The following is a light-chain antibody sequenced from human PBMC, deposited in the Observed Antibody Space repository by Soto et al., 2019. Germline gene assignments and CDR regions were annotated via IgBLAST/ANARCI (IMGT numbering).Light chain of an antibody. Sequence: EVVLTQSPATLSLSPGERATLSCRASPSVKNFLAWYHQKPGQAPRLLIFDASNRATAIPARFSGSGSGTDFTLTISALEPEDLGVYYCQQRNNWPFTFCPGNKVAIK. CDR1: PSVKNF. CDR2: DAS. V-gene: IGKV3-11*01. J-gene: IGKJ3*01. CDR3: QQRNNWPFT.